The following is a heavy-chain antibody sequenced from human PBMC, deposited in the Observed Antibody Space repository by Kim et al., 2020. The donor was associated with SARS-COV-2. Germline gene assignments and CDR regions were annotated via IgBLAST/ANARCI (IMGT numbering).Heavy chain of an antibody. Sequence: GNPTYAQGFTGRFVFSLDTSVSTAYLQISSLKAEDTAVYYCLVVVRSFDYWGQGTLVTVSS. CDR2: GNP. J-gene: IGHJ4*02. D-gene: IGHD2-15*01. CDR3: LVVVRSFDY. V-gene: IGHV7-4-1*02.